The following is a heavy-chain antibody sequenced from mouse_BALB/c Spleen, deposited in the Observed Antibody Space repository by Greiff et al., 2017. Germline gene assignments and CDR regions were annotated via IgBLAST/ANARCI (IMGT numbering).Heavy chain of an antibody. D-gene: IGHD2-3*01. Sequence: EVQLQQSGPGLVKPSQSLSLTCTVTGYSITSDYAWNWIRQFPGNKLEWMGYISYSGSTSYNPSLKSRISITRDTSKNQFFLQLNSVTTEDTATYYCARWEIYDGYWYYAMDYWGQGTSVTVSS. V-gene: IGHV3-2*02. J-gene: IGHJ4*01. CDR1: GYSITSDYA. CDR3: ARWEIYDGYWYYAMDY. CDR2: ISYSGST.